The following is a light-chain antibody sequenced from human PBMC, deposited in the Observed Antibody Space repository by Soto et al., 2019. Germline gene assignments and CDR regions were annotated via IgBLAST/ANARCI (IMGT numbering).Light chain of an antibody. CDR3: QQYIRWPLT. J-gene: IGKJ4*01. Sequence: EIVMTQSPATLSVSPGERATLSCRASQSVGHMFLAWFQQKPGQAPRLLIFDASTRATGTPARFSGSGSGTEFTLTISSLQSEDFAVYYCQQYIRWPLTFGGGTKVDIK. CDR1: QSVGHMF. V-gene: IGKV3-15*01. CDR2: DAS.